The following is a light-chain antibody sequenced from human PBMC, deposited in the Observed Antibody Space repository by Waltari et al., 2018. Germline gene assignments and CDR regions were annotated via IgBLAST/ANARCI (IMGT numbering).Light chain of an antibody. Sequence: DIHLTQSPSYLSASVGDRVTITCRASRGISSYLAWYQQKPGKAPKLLIYAASTLQSGVPLRFSGSGSGTEFTLTISSLQPEDFATYYCQQLNSYPITFGQGTRLEIK. J-gene: IGKJ5*01. V-gene: IGKV1-9*01. CDR2: AAS. CDR1: RGISSY. CDR3: QQLNSYPIT.